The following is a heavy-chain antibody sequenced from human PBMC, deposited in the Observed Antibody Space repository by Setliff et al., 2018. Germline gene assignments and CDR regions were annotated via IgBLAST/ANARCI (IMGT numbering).Heavy chain of an antibody. J-gene: IGHJ4*02. CDR2: LYYSGTT. V-gene: IGHV4-59*01. D-gene: IGHD3-22*01. Sequence: ETLSLTCSVSGASISGYYWSWIRQSPTKGLEWIGSLYYSGTTSYNPSLKSRVTMSADTSKRQFFLKLSSVTTADTALYYCAREGDTSGYYYGGGFDYWGQGIPVTVSS. CDR1: GASISGYY. CDR3: AREGDTSGYYYGGGFDY.